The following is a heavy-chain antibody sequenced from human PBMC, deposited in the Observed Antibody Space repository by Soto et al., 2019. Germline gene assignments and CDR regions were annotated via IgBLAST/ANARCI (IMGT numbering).Heavy chain of an antibody. CDR2: IRSKAYGGTT. V-gene: IGHV3-49*03. CDR1: GFTFGDYA. J-gene: IGHJ4*02. Sequence: GGSLRLSCTASGFTFGDYAMSWFRQAPGKGLEWVGFIRSKAYGGTTEYAASVKGRFTISRDDSKNTLYLQMNSLKTEDTAVYYCTTVYLVVAALSDYWGQGTLVTVSS. D-gene: IGHD2-15*01. CDR3: TTVYLVVAALSDY.